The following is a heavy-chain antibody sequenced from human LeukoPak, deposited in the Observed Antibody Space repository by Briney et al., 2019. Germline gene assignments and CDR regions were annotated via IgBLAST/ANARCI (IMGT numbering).Heavy chain of an antibody. Sequence: PSETLSLTCAVYGGSFSGYYWSWIRQPPGKGLEWIGEINHSGSTNYNPSLKSRVTISVDTSKNQFSPKLSSVTAADTAVYYCARATPGYCSSTSCYPGELDYWGQGTLVTVSS. D-gene: IGHD2-2*01. CDR2: INHSGST. CDR1: GGSFSGYY. V-gene: IGHV4-34*01. J-gene: IGHJ4*02. CDR3: ARATPGYCSSTSCYPGELDY.